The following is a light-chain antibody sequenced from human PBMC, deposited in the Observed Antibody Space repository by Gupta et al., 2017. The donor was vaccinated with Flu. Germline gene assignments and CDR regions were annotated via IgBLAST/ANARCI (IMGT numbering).Light chain of an antibody. Sequence: QSVLTQPPSVSAAPGQEVTISCSGNSSNIGKNYVSWYRHLPGTAPTLLIYENNKRPSGIPDRFSASKSGTSATLAITGLQTGDEADYYCGTWYASLSTPYVFGSGTKVTVL. J-gene: IGLJ1*01. CDR1: SSNIGKNY. CDR3: GTWYASLSTPYV. CDR2: ENN. V-gene: IGLV1-51*01.